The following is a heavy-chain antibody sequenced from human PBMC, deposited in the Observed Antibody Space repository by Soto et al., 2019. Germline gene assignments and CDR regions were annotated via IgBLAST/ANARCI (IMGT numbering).Heavy chain of an antibody. J-gene: IGHJ6*02. V-gene: IGHV4-4*02. D-gene: IGHD4-17*01. CDR2: IYHSGST. CDR1: GGSISSSNW. Sequence: PSETLSLTCAVSGGSISSSNWWSWVRQPPGKGLEWIGEIYHSGSTNYNPSLKSRVTISVDKSKNQFSLKLSSVTAADTAVYYCARDTNSDYGDYDYYYYGMDVWGQGTTVTVSS. CDR3: ARDTNSDYGDYDYYYYGMDV.